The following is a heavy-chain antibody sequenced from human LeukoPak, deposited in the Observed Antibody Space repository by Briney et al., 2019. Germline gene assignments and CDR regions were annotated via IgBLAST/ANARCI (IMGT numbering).Heavy chain of an antibody. J-gene: IGHJ5*02. CDR2: IGSSSSTI. V-gene: IGHV3-48*01. Sequence: PGGSLRLSCAASGFTFSSYSMNWVRQAPGKGLEWVSYIGSSSSTIYYADSVKGRFTISRDNAKNSLYLQMNSLRAEDTAVYYCARDGPLRPWGQGTLVTVSS. CDR3: ARDGPLRP. CDR1: GFTFSSYS.